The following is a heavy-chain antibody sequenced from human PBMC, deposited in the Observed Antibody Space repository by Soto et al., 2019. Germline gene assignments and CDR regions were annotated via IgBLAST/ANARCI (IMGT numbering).Heavy chain of an antibody. D-gene: IGHD2-2*01. J-gene: IGHJ4*02. CDR2: ISYDGSNK. Sequence: GGSLILSCAASGFTFSSYGMHWVRQAPGKGLEWVAVISYDGSNKYYADSVKGRFTISRDNAKNSLYLQMNSLRAEDTAVYYCARESVVVPAAMEFNYWGQGTLVTVSS. CDR3: ARESVVVPAAMEFNY. V-gene: IGHV3-30*03. CDR1: GFTFSSYG.